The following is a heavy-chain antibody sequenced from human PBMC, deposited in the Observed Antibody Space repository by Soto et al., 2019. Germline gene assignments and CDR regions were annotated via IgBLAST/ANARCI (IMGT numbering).Heavy chain of an antibody. J-gene: IGHJ1*01. CDR1: GGTFSSYT. CDR2: IIPILGIA. D-gene: IGHD2-2*01. V-gene: IGHV1-69*04. CDR3: ARESPDCSSTSCYSREYFQH. Sequence: GASVKVSCKASGGTFSSYTISWVRQAPGQGLEWMGRIIPILGIANYAQKFQGRVTITADKSTSTAYMELSSLRSEDTAVYCCARESPDCSSTSCYSREYFQHWGQGTLVTVSS.